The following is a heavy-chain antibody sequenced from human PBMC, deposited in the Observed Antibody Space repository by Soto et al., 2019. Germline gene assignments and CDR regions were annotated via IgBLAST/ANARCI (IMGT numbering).Heavy chain of an antibody. J-gene: IGHJ4*02. D-gene: IGHD3-3*01. CDR3: ARAYYDFWSGYYALSGWDLTTDY. V-gene: IGHV3-21*01. Sequence: GGSLRLSCAASGFTFSSYSMNWVRQAPGKGLEWVSSISSSSSYIYYADSVKGRFTISRDNAKNSLYLQMNSLRAEDTAVYYCARAYYDFWSGYYALSGWDLTTDYWGQGTLVTVSS. CDR1: GFTFSSYS. CDR2: ISSSSSYI.